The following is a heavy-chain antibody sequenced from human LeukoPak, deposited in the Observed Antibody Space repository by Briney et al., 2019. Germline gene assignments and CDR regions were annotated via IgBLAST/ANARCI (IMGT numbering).Heavy chain of an antibody. D-gene: IGHD3-10*01. CDR3: AKAGSGSGYLGDY. J-gene: IGHJ4*02. V-gene: IGHV3-30*02. CDR2: IASDGSNK. CDR1: GFTFRTYG. Sequence: SGGSLRLSCAASGFTFRTYGMHWVRQAPGKGLEWVTHIASDGSNKAYGDSVRGRFTVSRDNAKNTVYLQMNSLRAEDTAVYYCAKAGSGSGYLGDYWGQGTLVIVSS.